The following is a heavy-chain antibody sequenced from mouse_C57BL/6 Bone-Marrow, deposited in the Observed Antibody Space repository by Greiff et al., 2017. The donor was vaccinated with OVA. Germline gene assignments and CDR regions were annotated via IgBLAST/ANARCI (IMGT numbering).Heavy chain of an antibody. CDR3: VRSAYYSNLYYFDY. Sequence: EVMLVESGGGLVQPKGSLKLSCAASGFSFNTYAMNWVRQAPGKGLEWVARIRSKSNNYATYYADSVKDRFTISRDDSESMLYLQMNNLKTEDTAMYYCVRSAYYSNLYYFDYWGQGTTLTVSS. D-gene: IGHD2-5*01. CDR1: GFSFNTYA. CDR2: IRSKSNNYAT. V-gene: IGHV10-1*01. J-gene: IGHJ2*01.